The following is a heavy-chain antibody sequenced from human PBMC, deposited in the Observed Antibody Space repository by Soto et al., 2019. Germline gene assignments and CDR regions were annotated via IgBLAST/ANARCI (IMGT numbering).Heavy chain of an antibody. CDR2: IKSGGGGT. J-gene: IGHJ4*02. CDR3: AKAPRGGPYGAWYLHL. Sequence: GGSLRLSCAASGVSFSTYAMSLVRLSPGKGLEWVSGIKSGGGGTYQPDSVKGRFTISRDSSKNTMYMEMNSLRREDTALYYCAKAPRGGPYGAWYLHLWARGTGVTISS. V-gene: IGHV3-23*01. D-gene: IGHD2-15*01. CDR1: GVSFSTYA.